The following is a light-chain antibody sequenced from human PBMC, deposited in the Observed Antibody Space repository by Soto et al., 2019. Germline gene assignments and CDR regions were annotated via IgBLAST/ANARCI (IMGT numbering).Light chain of an antibody. CDR1: QSVNRN. V-gene: IGKV3-15*01. CDR2: DAS. J-gene: IGKJ4*01. Sequence: EIVMTQSPATLSVSPGERATLSCRASQSVNRNLAWYQQKPGQTPRLLIYDASSRATGIPARFSGSGSGTDFTLTISSLQSEDFAVYYCPQYNNWPLTFGGGTNLEIK. CDR3: PQYNNWPLT.